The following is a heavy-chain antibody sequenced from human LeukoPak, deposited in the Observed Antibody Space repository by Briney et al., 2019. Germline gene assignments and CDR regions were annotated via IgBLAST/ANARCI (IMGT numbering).Heavy chain of an antibody. CDR1: GGTYSSYA. CDR2: IIPIFGTA. J-gene: IGHJ4*02. D-gene: IGHD1-1*01. CDR3: ARAGDLENWYAY. V-gene: IGHV1-69*13. Sequence: SVKVSCKASGGTYSSYAISWVRQAPGQGLEWMGGIIPIFGTANYAQKFQGRVTITADESTSTAYMELSSLRSEDTAVYYCARAGDLENWYAYWGQGTLVTVSS.